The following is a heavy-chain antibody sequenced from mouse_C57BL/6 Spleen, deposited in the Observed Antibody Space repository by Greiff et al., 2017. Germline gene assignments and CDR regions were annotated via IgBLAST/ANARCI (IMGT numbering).Heavy chain of an antibody. J-gene: IGHJ2*01. CDR3: ATQIYDGYFDY. D-gene: IGHD2-3*01. V-gene: IGHV1-74*01. CDR1: GYTFTSYW. Sequence: VKLQQPGAELVKPGASVKVSCKASGYTFTSYWMHWVKQRPGQGLEWIGRIHPSDSDTNYNQKFKGKATLTVSKSSSTAYMQLSSLTSEDSAVYYCATQIYDGYFDYWGQGTTLTVSS. CDR2: IHPSDSDT.